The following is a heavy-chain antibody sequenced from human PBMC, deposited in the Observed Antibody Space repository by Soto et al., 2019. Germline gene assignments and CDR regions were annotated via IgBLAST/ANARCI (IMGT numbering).Heavy chain of an antibody. V-gene: IGHV4-34*01. D-gene: IGHD3-3*01. CDR1: GGSFSGYY. CDR2: INHSGST. Sequence: SETLSLTCAVYGGSFSGYYLSWIRQPPGKGLEWIGEINHSGSTNYNPSLKSRVTISVDTSKNQFSLKLSSVTAADTAVYYCASTYYDFWSGSSQIDYWGQGTLVTVSS. J-gene: IGHJ4*02. CDR3: ASTYYDFWSGSSQIDY.